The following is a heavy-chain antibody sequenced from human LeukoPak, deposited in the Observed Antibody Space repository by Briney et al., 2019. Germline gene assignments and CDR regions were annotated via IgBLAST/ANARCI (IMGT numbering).Heavy chain of an antibody. J-gene: IGHJ5*01. CDR3: ARRGGCSYGYGWFDS. V-gene: IGHV5-51*01. CDR1: GYSFTTYW. D-gene: IGHD5-18*01. Sequence: SGESLKISCKGSGYSFTTYWIGWVRQMPGKGLEWMGIIYPGDSETSYNPSFQGQVSISADKSISTAFLQWSSLKASDTAMYYCARRGGCSYGYGWFDSWGQGTLVTVSS. CDR2: IYPGDSET.